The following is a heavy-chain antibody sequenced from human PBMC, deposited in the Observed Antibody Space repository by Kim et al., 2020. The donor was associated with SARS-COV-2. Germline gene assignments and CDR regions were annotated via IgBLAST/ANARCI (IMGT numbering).Heavy chain of an antibody. CDR2: IYPGDSDT. CDR1: GYSFTSYW. V-gene: IGHV5-51*01. D-gene: IGHD2-15*01. Sequence: GESLKISCKGSGYSFTSYWIGWVRQMPGKGLEWMGIIYPGDSDTRYSPSFQGQVTISADKSISTAYLQWSSLKASDTAMYYCARRGRSGGWYYYMDVWGKGTTVTVSS. J-gene: IGHJ6*03. CDR3: ARRGRSGGWYYYMDV.